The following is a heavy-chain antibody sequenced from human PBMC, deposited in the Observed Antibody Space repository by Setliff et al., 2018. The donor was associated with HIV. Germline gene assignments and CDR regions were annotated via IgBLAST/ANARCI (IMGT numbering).Heavy chain of an antibody. D-gene: IGHD3-22*01. V-gene: IGHV1-46*01. Sequence: GASVKVSCKASGYNFTSYYMHWVRQAPGQGLEWMGIINPSGGSTSYAQKFQGRVTMTRDTSTSTVYMELSSLRSEDTAVYYCARDGVRGYDSSGYLFSWVRRFHHDYYYYYMDVWGKGTTVTVSS. CDR3: ARDGVRGYDSSGYLFSWVRRFHHDYYYYYMDV. CDR1: GYNFTSYY. J-gene: IGHJ6*03. CDR2: INPSGGST.